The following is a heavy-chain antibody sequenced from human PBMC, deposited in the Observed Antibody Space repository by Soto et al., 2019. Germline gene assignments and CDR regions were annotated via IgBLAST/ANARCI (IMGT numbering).Heavy chain of an antibody. Sequence: EVQLLESGGGLVQPGGSLRLSCAASGFTLRDYAMTWVRQAPGKGLEWVSSLSGRGGNTYYADSVKGRFTISRANSENTLFLQMSRLRAEGTATYFCAKPGGVSWCFDLWGRGALVTVSS. CDR1: GFTLRDYA. D-gene: IGHD3-3*01. CDR3: AKPGGVSWCFDL. J-gene: IGHJ2*01. V-gene: IGHV3-23*01. CDR2: LSGRGGNT.